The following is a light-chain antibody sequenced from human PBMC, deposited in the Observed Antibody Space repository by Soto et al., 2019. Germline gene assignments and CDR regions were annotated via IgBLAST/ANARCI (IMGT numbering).Light chain of an antibody. J-gene: IGLJ3*02. Sequence: QAVVTQPPSVSGAPGQRVTISCTGSSSNIVAGYDVHWYQQLPGTAPKLLIYGNSNRPSGVPDRFSGSKSGTSASLAITGLQAEDEAVYYCQSYDSSLSVWVFGGGTQLTVL. CDR1: SSNIVAGYD. CDR2: GNS. CDR3: QSYDSSLSVWV. V-gene: IGLV1-40*01.